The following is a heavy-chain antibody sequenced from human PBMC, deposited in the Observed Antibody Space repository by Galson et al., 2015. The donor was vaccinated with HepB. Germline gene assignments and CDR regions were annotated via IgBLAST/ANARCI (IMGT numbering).Heavy chain of an antibody. D-gene: IGHD2-8*01. Sequence: PALVKPTQTLTLTCTFSGFXLRTSGVGVGWIRQPPGKALEWLALIYWDDDKRYSPSLKSRLTITKDTSKNQVVLTMTNMDPVDTATYYCAHRHLATKAFDYWGQGTLVTVSS. CDR2: IYWDDDK. J-gene: IGHJ4*02. V-gene: IGHV2-5*02. CDR1: GFXLRTSGVG. CDR3: AHRHLATKAFDY.